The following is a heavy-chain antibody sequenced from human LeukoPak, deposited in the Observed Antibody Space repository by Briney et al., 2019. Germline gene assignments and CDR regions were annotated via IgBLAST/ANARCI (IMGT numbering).Heavy chain of an antibody. CDR1: GFKFSSYS. D-gene: IGHD2-15*01. CDR2: ISSSSSYI. J-gene: IGHJ4*02. Sequence: GGSLRLSCAASGFKFSSYSMNWVRQAPGKGLEWVSSISSSSSYIYYADSVKGRFTISRDNAKNSLYLQMNSLRAEDTAVYYCASTYCSGGSCYSWGQGTLVTVSS. V-gene: IGHV3-21*01. CDR3: ASTYCSGGSCYS.